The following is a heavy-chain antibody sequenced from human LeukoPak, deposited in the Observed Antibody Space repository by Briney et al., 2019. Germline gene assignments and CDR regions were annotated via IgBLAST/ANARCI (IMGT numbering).Heavy chain of an antibody. J-gene: IGHJ4*02. CDR2: IYTSGST. D-gene: IGHD4-23*01. CDR3: ARGMGGNYFNLFDY. CDR1: GDSISSYY. Sequence: PSETLSLTCTVSGDSISSYYWSWIRQPAGKGLEWIGRIYTSGSTNYNPSLKSRVAMSVGTSKNQFSLKLSSMTAADTAVYFCARGMGGNYFNLFDYWGQGTLVTVSS. V-gene: IGHV4-4*07.